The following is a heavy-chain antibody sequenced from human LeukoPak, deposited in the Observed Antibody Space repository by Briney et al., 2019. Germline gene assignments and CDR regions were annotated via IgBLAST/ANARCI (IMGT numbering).Heavy chain of an antibody. V-gene: IGHV3-23*01. CDR3: AKDRNILLWFGELFYY. CDR2: ISGSGGST. Sequence: GGSLRLSCVASGFTFSNYDMSWVRQAPGKGLEWVSAISGSGGSTYYADSVKGRFTISRDNSKNTLYLQMNSLRAEDTAVYYCAKDRNILLWFGELFYYWGQGTLVTVSS. CDR1: GFTFSNYD. J-gene: IGHJ4*02. D-gene: IGHD3-10*01.